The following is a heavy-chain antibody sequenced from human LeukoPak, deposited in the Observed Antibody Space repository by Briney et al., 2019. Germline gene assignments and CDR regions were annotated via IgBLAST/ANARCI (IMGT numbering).Heavy chain of an antibody. CDR1: GFTFSSYS. D-gene: IGHD1-26*01. CDR2: ISGSGGST. J-gene: IGHJ4*02. CDR3: AKGKSGSYRYYFDY. V-gene: IGHV3-23*01. Sequence: GGSLRLSCAASGFTFSSYSMNWVRQAPGKGLEWVSAISGSGGSTYYADSVKGRFTISRDNSKNTLYLQMNSLRAEDTAVYYCAKGKSGSYRYYFDYWGQGTLVTVSS.